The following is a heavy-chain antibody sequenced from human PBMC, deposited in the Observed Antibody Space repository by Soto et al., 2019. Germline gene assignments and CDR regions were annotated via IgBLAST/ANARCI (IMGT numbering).Heavy chain of an antibody. J-gene: IGHJ6*02. CDR2: INHSGST. D-gene: IGHD2-8*01. CDR3: ARVNGYYYYYGMDV. V-gene: IGHV4-34*01. Sequence: SSETLSLTCAVYGGSFSGYYWSWIRQPPGKGLEWIGEINHSGSTNYNPSLKSRVTISVDASKNQFSLKLSSVTAADTAVYYCARVNGYYYYYGMDVWGQGTTVTVSS. CDR1: GGSFSGYY.